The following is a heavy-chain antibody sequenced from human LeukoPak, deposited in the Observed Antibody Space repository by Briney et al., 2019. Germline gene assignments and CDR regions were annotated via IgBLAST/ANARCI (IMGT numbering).Heavy chain of an antibody. D-gene: IGHD6-19*01. CDR2: ISAYNGNT. Sequence: ASVKVSCKASGYTFTCYRISWVRQAPGQGLDWMGCISAYNGNTNYAKKLQCRVTMPTEKTTRTAYMELRSLRSDDTAVYYCARLLGRQTVAHFDYWGQGTLVTVSS. CDR1: GYTFTCYR. V-gene: IGHV1-18*01. CDR3: ARLLGRQTVAHFDY. J-gene: IGHJ4*02.